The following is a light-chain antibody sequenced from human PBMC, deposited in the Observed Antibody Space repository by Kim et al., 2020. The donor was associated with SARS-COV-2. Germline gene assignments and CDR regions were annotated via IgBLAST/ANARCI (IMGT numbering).Light chain of an antibody. Sequence: SPAARATLSCRGSPSVSSSYLAWYQQKPGRAPRRLIYGASTSAAGIPDRFSGSKSGTEFTPTISSLEPDDFSVYYCQQYDMSPRTFGEGTKVDIK. CDR2: GAS. CDR1: PSVSSSY. CDR3: QQYDMSPRT. V-gene: IGKV3-20*01. J-gene: IGKJ4*01.